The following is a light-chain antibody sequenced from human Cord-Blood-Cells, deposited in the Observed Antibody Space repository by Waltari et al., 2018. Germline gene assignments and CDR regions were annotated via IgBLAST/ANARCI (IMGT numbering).Light chain of an antibody. J-gene: IGKJ4*01. CDR2: GAS. Sequence: EIVLTPPPGALSLSPGDRATLTCSASQSVSSSYLAWYQQKPGQAPRLLIYGASSRATGIPDRFSGSGSGTDFTLTISRLEPEDFAVYYCQQYGSSPLTFGGGTKVEIK. CDR3: QQYGSSPLT. CDR1: QSVSSSY. V-gene: IGKV3-20*01.